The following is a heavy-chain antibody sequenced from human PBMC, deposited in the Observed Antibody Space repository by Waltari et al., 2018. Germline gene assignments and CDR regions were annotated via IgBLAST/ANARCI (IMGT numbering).Heavy chain of an antibody. CDR1: GGSISSYY. CDR2: SYYSGST. V-gene: IGHV4-59*01. CDR3: ARDDSADAVDI. D-gene: IGHD2-15*01. J-gene: IGHJ3*02. Sequence: QVQLQESGPGLVKPSETLSLTCTVSGGSISSYYWSWIRQPPGKGLEWIGYSYYSGSTTYNPSPKSRVTISVDTAKNQFSLKLSSVTAADTAVYYCARDDSADAVDIWGQGTMVTVSS.